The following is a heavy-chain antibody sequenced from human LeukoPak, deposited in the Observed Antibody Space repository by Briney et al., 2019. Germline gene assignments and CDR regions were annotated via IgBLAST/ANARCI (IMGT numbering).Heavy chain of an antibody. J-gene: IGHJ4*02. D-gene: IGHD1-14*01. V-gene: IGHV4-39*07. CDR2: IYYSGTT. CDR3: ASDNPNHQEAIDY. Sequence: SETLSLTCTVSGGSISSSSYYWGGIRQPPGKGLEGIGSIYYSGTTYYNPSLNSRVTKSVDHSNNQFSLQLSSVTAAETAVYYCASDNPNHQEAIDYWGQGTLVTVSS. CDR1: GGSISSSSYY.